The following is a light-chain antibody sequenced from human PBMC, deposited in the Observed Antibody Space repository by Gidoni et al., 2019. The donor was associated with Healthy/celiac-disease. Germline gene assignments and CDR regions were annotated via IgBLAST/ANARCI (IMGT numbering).Light chain of an antibody. Sequence: EIVLTQSPATLSLSPGERATLPCRASQGVSSYLAWYQQKPGQAPRLLIYDASNRATGIPARFSGSGPGTDFTLTISSLEPEDFAVYSCQQRSFGGGTKVEIK. J-gene: IGKJ4*01. CDR3: QQRS. CDR1: QGVSSY. V-gene: IGKV3D-11*01. CDR2: DAS.